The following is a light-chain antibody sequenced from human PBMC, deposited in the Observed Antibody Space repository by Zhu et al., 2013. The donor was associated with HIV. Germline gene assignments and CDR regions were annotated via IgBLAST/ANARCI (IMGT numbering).Light chain of an antibody. J-gene: IGKJ1*01. V-gene: IGKV3-20*01. Sequence: EIVLTQSPGTLSLSPGERATLSCRASQSVSSSYLAWYQQKPGQAPRLLIYDASNRATGFPDRFSGTGSGTDFTLTISRLEPEDFALYYCQHYGGSSWTFGQGTKVEI. CDR2: DAS. CDR1: QSVSSSY. CDR3: QHYGGSSWT.